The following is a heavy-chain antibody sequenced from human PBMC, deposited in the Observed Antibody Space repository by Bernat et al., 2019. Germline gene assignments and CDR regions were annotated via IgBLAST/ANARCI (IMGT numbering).Heavy chain of an antibody. CDR2: ISSTSSYT. Sequence: VQLVESGGGLVKPGGSLRLSCAASGFTFSDHYMSWLRQAPGEGLEWVSYISSTSSYTNYADSVKGRFTISRDMAKNSLYLQMNSLRAEDTAVYYCARLVRPSYGMDVWGQGTTVTVSS. CDR3: ARLVRPSYGMDV. J-gene: IGHJ6*02. D-gene: IGHD3-10*02. V-gene: IGHV3-11*06. CDR1: GFTFSDHY.